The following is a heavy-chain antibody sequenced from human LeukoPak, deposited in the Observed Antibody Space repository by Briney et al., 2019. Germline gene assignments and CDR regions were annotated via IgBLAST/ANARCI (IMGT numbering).Heavy chain of an antibody. CDR3: ARVKVAEYGMDV. CDR1: GGSISSGGYS. Sequence: PSETLSLTYAVSGGSISSGGYSWSWIRQPPGKGLEWIGYIYHSGSTYYNPSLKSRVTISVVRSKNQFSLKLSSVTAADTAVYYCARVKVAEYGMDVWGKGTTVTVSS. CDR2: IYHSGST. D-gene: IGHD2-15*01. J-gene: IGHJ6*04. V-gene: IGHV4-30-2*01.